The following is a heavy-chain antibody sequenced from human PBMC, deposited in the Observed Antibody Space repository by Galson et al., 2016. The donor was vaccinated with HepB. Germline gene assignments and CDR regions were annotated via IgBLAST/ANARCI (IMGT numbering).Heavy chain of an antibody. J-gene: IGHJ6*02. V-gene: IGHV3-30*18. Sequence: SLRLSCAASGFTFTNNGMNWVRQTPGKGLEWVAVISYEGSIKDYADSVKGRFTISRDNSKKTLYLQMNNLRTEDTAVYYCAKSVALLAFRNGGLDVWGQGTTVTVSS. CDR3: AKSVALLAFRNGGLDV. D-gene: IGHD2-8*02. CDR1: GFTFTNNG. CDR2: ISYEGSIK.